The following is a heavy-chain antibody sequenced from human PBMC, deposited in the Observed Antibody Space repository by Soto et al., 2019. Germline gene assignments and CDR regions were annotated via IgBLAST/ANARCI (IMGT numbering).Heavy chain of an antibody. CDR3: ARHLDYDFWSGYLSGFDY. D-gene: IGHD3-3*01. CDR1: GGSISSSSYY. CDR2: IYYSGST. Sequence: SETLSLTCTVSGGSISSSSYYWGWIRQPPGKGLEWIGSIYYSGSTYYNPSLKSRVTISVDTSKNQFSLKLSSVTAADTAVYYCARHLDYDFWSGYLSGFDYWGQGTLVTVSS. V-gene: IGHV4-39*01. J-gene: IGHJ4*02.